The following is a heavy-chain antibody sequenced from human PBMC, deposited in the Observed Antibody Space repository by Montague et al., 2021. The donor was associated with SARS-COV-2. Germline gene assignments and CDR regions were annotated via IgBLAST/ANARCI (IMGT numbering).Heavy chain of an antibody. CDR3: AREKRHYCSSTGCYDNYYYFYGMDV. Sequence: TLSLTCTVSGGSISSGGYYWSWIRQHPGKGLEWIGYIYYSGSTYYNPSLKSRVTISVDTSKNQFSLKLSSMTAADTAVYYCAREKRHYCSSTGCYDNYYYFYGMDVWGQGTTVTVSS. D-gene: IGHD2-2*01. CDR2: IYYSGST. V-gene: IGHV4-31*03. CDR1: GGSISSGGYY. J-gene: IGHJ6*02.